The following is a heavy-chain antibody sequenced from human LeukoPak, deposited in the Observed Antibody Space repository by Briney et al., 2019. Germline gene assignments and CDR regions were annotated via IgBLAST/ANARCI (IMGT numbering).Heavy chain of an antibody. J-gene: IGHJ4*02. CDR1: GYTFTGYY. Sequence: ASVKVSCKASGYTFTGYYMHWVGQAPGQGLEWMGWINPNSGGTNYAQKFQGRVTMTRDTSISTAYMELSRLRSDDTAVYYCARDSREYCGGDCPFNYWGQGTLVTVSS. D-gene: IGHD2-21*02. CDR2: INPNSGGT. CDR3: ARDSREYCGGDCPFNY. V-gene: IGHV1-2*02.